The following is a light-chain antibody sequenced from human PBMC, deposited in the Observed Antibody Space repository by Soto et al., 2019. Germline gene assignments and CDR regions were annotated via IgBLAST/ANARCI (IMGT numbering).Light chain of an antibody. Sequence: QSVLTQSSSASASLGSSVKLTCTLSSGHSSYIIAWHQQQPGKATRYLMNLEGSGSFNKGSGVPDRFSGSSSAADRYLTISNLQFDEEDDYCCETGSILTRYVFGAGTKLTVL. CDR1: SGHSSYI. CDR2: LEGSGSF. V-gene: IGLV4-60*02. J-gene: IGLJ2*01. CDR3: ETGSILTRYV.